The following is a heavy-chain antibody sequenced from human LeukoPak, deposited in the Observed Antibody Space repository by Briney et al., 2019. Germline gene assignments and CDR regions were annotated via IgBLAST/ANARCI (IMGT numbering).Heavy chain of an antibody. CDR2: ISFDGSNQ. CDR1: GLTFSKYA. D-gene: IGHD4/OR15-4a*01. V-gene: IGHV3-30-3*01. CDR3: AGSTMVMGNHYYGMDV. J-gene: IGHJ6*02. Sequence: GRSLRLSCAASGLTFSKYAMHWVRQAPGKGLEWVAVISFDGSNQYYADSVEGRFTIFRDSSKNTLYLQMNSLRHEDTAVYSCAGSTMVMGNHYYGMDVWGQGTTVTVSS.